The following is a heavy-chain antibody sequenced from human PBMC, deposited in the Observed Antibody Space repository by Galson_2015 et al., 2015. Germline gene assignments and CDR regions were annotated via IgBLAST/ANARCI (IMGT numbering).Heavy chain of an antibody. J-gene: IGHJ6*02. CDR2: INHGGRT. Sequence: SETLSLTCAVYDESLTGYYWTWIRQPPGKGLEWIGAINHGGRTNYNPSLKSRVTISVDTSKNQFSLKLSSVTAADTATYYCARGYRGPSLVGFASDGMDVWGQGTTVTVSS. CDR1: DESLTGYY. V-gene: IGHV4-34*01. CDR3: ARGYRGPSLVGFASDGMDV. D-gene: IGHD3-10*01.